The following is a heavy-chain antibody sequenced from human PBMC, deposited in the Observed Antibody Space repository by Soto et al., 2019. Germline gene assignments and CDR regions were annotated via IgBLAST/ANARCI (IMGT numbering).Heavy chain of an antibody. CDR2: IIPIFGTA. V-gene: IGHV1-69*12. CDR1: GGTFSSYA. J-gene: IGHJ6*02. CDR3: ARDQVNTIFGVVIATYGMDV. Sequence: QVQLVQSGAEVKKPGSSVKVSCKASGGTFSSYAISWVRQAPGQGLEWMGGIIPIFGTANYAQKFQGRVTITADESTSTAYMELSSLRSEDTAVYDCARDQVNTIFGVVIATYGMDVWGQGTTVTVSS. D-gene: IGHD3-3*01.